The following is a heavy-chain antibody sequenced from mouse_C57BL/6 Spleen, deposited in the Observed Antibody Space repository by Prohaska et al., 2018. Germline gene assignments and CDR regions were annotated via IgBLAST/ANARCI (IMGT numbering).Heavy chain of an antibody. J-gene: IGHJ2*01. V-gene: IGHV1-69*01. CDR1: GYTFTSYW. CDR3: GRRSEITTRLDY. D-gene: IGHD1-1*01. CDR2: IDPSDSYT. Sequence: QVQLQQPGAELVMPGASVKLSCKASGYTFTSYWMHWVKQRTGQGLEWIGEIDPSDSYTNYNQRFKGKATLTVNKSSSTAYMQLSRLTSEDSAVYYCGRRSEITTRLDYWGQGTTLTVSS.